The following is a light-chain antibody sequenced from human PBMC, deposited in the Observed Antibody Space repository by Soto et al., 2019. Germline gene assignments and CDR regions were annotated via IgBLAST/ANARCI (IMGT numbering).Light chain of an antibody. Sequence: DIQMTQSPSSLSASVGDRVTITCRASQSITTFXXXYQHPXXXDPXLLXXADSTLPTGVPTRFSGSGSGTDFTLTISSLQTEDFATYYCKQSYSTHSFGQGTRLEI. CDR1: QSITTF. CDR3: KQSYSTHS. J-gene: IGKJ5*01. V-gene: IGKV1-39*01. CDR2: ADS.